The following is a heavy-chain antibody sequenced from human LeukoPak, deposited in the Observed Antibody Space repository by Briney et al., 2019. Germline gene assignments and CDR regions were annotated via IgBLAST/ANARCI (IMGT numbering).Heavy chain of an antibody. D-gene: IGHD1-1*01. Sequence: GGSLRLSCAASGFTFSSYWMSWVRQAPRKGLEWVANIRKDGSQKYYVDSVEGRFTISRHNAKNSLYLQLNSLRAEDTAVYYCARVPREPDSGNTTPMDVWGQGTTVTVSS. J-gene: IGHJ6*02. V-gene: IGHV3-7*03. CDR2: IRKDGSQK. CDR1: GFTFSSYW. CDR3: ARVPREPDSGNTTPMDV.